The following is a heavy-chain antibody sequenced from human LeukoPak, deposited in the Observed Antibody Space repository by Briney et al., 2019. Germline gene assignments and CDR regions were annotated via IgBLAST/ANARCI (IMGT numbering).Heavy chain of an antibody. V-gene: IGHV4-39*07. CDR1: GGSISSSSYY. Sequence: PSEALSLTCTVSGGSISSSSYYWGWIRQPPGKGLEWIGSIYYSGSTYYNPSLKSRVTISVDTSKNQFSLKLSSVTAADTAVYYCARISMITFGGVITPLDYWGQGTLVTVSS. CDR3: ARISMITFGGVITPLDY. D-gene: IGHD3-16*02. CDR2: IYYSGST. J-gene: IGHJ4*02.